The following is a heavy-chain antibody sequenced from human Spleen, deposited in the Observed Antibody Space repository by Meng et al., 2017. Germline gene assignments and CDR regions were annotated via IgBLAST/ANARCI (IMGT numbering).Heavy chain of an antibody. CDR3: VRAHLWFGELWEQSGFDP. J-gene: IGHJ5*02. V-gene: IGHV1-69*05. CDR1: GGTFSTYT. CDR2: TIPIFGTT. D-gene: IGHD3-10*01. Sequence: SVKVSCKASGGTFSTYTITWVRQAPGQGLEWMGGTIPIFGTTNYAQKFQGRVTITTDESTSTAYMELSRLRSDDTAVYYCVRAHLWFGELWEQSGFDPWGQGTLVTVSS.